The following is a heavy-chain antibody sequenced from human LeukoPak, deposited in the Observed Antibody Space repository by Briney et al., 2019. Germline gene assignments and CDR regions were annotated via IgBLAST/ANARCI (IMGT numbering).Heavy chain of an antibody. CDR3: ARDLKGSTFYYGMDV. J-gene: IGHJ6*02. CDR1: GGSISSYY. D-gene: IGHD2-2*01. CDR2: IYYSGST. Sequence: SETLSLTCTVSGGSISSYYWSWIRQPPGKGLEWIGYIYYSGSTNYNPSLKSRVTISVDTSKNQFSLKLSSVTAADTAVYYCARDLKGSTFYYGMDVWGQGTTVTVFS. V-gene: IGHV4-59*01.